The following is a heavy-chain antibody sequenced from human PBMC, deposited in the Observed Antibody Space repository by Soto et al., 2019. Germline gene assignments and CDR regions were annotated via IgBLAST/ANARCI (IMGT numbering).Heavy chain of an antibody. V-gene: IGHV1-2*04. D-gene: IGHD5-12*01. J-gene: IGHJ6*03. CDR2: INPNSGVT. CDR3: ARESGGATATLDYYYFYMDV. Sequence: QVPLVQSGAEVRKPGASVTVSCRSSGDSFNDYYIHWVRQAPGQGLKWMGWINPNSGVTKYAQKFQGWVSMTRDTSIRTVYMQLSRLRSDDTAVYYCARESGGATATLDYYYFYMDVWGTGTTVTVSS. CDR1: GDSFNDYY.